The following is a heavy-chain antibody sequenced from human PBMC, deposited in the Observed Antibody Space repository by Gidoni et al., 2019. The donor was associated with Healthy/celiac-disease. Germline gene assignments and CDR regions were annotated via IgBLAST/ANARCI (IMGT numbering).Heavy chain of an antibody. V-gene: IGHV3-21*01. J-gene: IGHJ4*02. CDR3: ARGGEDFIAAARSNY. CDR2: ISSSSSYM. Sequence: EVQLVESGGGLVKPGGSLRLSCAASGFTFSSYSMNWVRQAPGKGLEWVSSISSSSSYMYYANSVKGRITISRDNAKNSLYLQMNSPRAEDTAVYYCARGGEDFIAAARSNYWGQGTLVTVSS. D-gene: IGHD6-13*01. CDR1: GFTFSSYS.